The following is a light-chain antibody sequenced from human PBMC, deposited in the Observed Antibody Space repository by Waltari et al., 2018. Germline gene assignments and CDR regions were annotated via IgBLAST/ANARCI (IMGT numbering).Light chain of an antibody. J-gene: IGLJ3*02. CDR2: YVS. CDR1: SRDVGGYDF. V-gene: IGLV2-11*01. CDR3: CSHAGSDTFWV. Sequence: SALTQPRPVSGPPGQSVTIHCTGTSRDVGGYDFLSWYQQHPGKAPKLIMYYVSQRPSGVPDRFSGSKSGNTASLTITGLQAEDEAEYYCCSHAGSDTFWVFGGGTKVTVL.